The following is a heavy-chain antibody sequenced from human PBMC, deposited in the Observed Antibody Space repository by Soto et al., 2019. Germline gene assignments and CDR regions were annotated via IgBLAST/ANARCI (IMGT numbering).Heavy chain of an antibody. CDR1: GVSFSGYY. D-gene: IGHD2-15*01. CDR3: AREQKGWYYGMEV. V-gene: IGHV4-34*01. J-gene: IGHJ6*01. CDR2: INHSGST. Sequence: SETLSLTCAFYGVSFSGYYWSCIRHPPGKGLEWIGEINHSGSTNYNPSLKSRVTISVDTSKNQFSLKLSSVTAADTAVYYCAREQKGWYYGMEVWGEGTKVTVSS.